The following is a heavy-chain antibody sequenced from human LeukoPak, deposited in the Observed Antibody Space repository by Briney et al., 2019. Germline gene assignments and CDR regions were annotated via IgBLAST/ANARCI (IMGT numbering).Heavy chain of an antibody. V-gene: IGHV3-74*01. Sequence: PGGSLRLSCAASGFTFSSYWMHWVRQAPGKGLVRVSRINSDGSSTNYADSVKGRFTISRDNAKNTLSLQMDSLRGEDTAVYFCARDRTYYDILTGDFDYWGQGTLVTVSS. CDR1: GFTFSSYW. J-gene: IGHJ4*02. D-gene: IGHD3-9*01. CDR3: ARDRTYYDILTGDFDY. CDR2: INSDGSST.